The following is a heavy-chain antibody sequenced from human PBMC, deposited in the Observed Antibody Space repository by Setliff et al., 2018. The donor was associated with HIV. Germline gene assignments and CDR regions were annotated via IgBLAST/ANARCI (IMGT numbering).Heavy chain of an antibody. CDR3: ARDDYFQH. J-gene: IGHJ1*01. CDR1: GFTLSSYS. Sequence: GGSLRLSCAASGFTLSSYSMHWVRQAPGKGLEWVSYITGTGSGRDYADSVKGRFTISRDNAKNSLFLQMNNLTVDDTAVYYCARDDYFQHWGQGTQVTVSS. CDR2: ITGTGSGR. V-gene: IGHV3-48*04.